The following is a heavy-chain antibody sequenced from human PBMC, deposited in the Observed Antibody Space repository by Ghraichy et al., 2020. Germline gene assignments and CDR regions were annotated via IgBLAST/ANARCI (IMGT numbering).Heavy chain of an antibody. D-gene: IGHD5-18*01. Sequence: ASVKVSCKASGYTFTSYDINWVRQATGQGLEWMGWMNPNSGNTGYAQKFQGRVTMTRNTSISTAYMELSSLRSEDTAVYYCARGGYSYGYTGVSYWGQGTLVTVSS. CDR1: GYTFTSYD. V-gene: IGHV1-8*01. CDR2: MNPNSGNT. CDR3: ARGGYSYGYTGVSY. J-gene: IGHJ4*02.